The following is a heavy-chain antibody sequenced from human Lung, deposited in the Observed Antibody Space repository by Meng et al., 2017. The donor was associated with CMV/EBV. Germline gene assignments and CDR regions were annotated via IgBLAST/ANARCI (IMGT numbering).Heavy chain of an antibody. Sequence: VSGQASGGTLRSYPLRWVRQAPGPGLEWMGDIIPILGLVNYAQKFRGRVTITADRATGTAYMELGSLRSEDTAVYYCARTLGSYYDYWGQGTLVTVSS. CDR1: GGTLRSYP. CDR2: IIPILGLV. CDR3: ARTLGSYYDY. J-gene: IGHJ4*02. D-gene: IGHD1-26*01. V-gene: IGHV1-69*10.